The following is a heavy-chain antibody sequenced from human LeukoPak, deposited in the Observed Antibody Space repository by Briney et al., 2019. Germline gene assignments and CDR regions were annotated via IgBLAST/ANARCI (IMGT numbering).Heavy chain of an antibody. Sequence: PSETLSLTCTVSGGSISGSSYYWGWIRQPPGKGLEWIGSIYYSGSTYYNPSLKSRVAISVDTSKNQFSLKLSSVTAADTAVYYCARSLAGAFRNWGQGTLVTVSS. D-gene: IGHD1-26*01. CDR2: IYYSGST. CDR1: GGSISGSSYY. J-gene: IGHJ4*02. V-gene: IGHV4-39*01. CDR3: ARSLAGAFRN.